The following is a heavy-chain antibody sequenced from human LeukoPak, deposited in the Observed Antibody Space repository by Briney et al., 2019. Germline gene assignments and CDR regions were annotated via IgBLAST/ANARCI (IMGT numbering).Heavy chain of an antibody. J-gene: IGHJ4*02. CDR1: GFTFDDYG. CDR2: INWNGGST. CDR3: ARAGLYNWNYEGTAYFDY. Sequence: PGGSLRLSCAASGFTFDDYGMSWDRQAPGKGLEWVSGINWNGGSTGYADSVKGRFTISRDNAKNSLYLQMNSLRAEDTALYYCARAGLYNWNYEGTAYFDYWGQGTLVTVSS. D-gene: IGHD1-7*01. V-gene: IGHV3-20*04.